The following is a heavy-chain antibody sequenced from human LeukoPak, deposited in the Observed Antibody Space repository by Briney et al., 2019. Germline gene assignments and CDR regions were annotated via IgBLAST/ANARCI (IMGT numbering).Heavy chain of an antibody. CDR1: GYTFTSYG. D-gene: IGHD4-17*01. CDR2: ISAYNGNT. CDR3: ASHYYGDYDNWFDP. J-gene: IGHJ5*02. V-gene: IGHV1-18*01. Sequence: GASVKVSYKASGYTFTSYGISWVRQAPGQGLEWMGWISAYNGNTNYAQKLQGRVTMTTDTSTSTAYMELRSLRSDDTAVYYCASHYYGDYDNWFDPWGQGTLVTVSS.